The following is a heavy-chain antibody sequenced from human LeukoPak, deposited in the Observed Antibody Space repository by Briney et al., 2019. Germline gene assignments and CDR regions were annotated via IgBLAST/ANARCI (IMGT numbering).Heavy chain of an antibody. Sequence: GASVKVSCKASGYTFTSYGISWVRQAPGQGLEWMGWISVYNGHKNYAQKLQGRVTMPTDKSTSTAYMELRSLRSDDTAVYYCAKSSTHRYNWKSGQLHDTFDIWGQGTMVTVSS. CDR2: ISVYNGHK. CDR3: AKSSTHRYNWKSGQLHDTFDI. D-gene: IGHD1-20*01. V-gene: IGHV1-18*01. J-gene: IGHJ3*02. CDR1: GYTFTSYG.